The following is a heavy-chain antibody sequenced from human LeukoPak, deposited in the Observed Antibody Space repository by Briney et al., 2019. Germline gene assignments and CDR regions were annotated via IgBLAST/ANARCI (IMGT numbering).Heavy chain of an antibody. CDR2: IIPILGIA. CDR1: GYTFTGYY. V-gene: IGHV1-69*02. CDR3: ARNSIQYSSGWYDGGY. D-gene: IGHD6-19*01. J-gene: IGHJ4*02. Sequence: SVKVSCKASGYTFTGYYMHWVRQAPGQGLEWMGRIIPILGIANYAQKFQGRVTITADKSTSTAYMELSSLRSEDTAVYYCARNSIQYSSGWYDGGYWGQGTLVTVSS.